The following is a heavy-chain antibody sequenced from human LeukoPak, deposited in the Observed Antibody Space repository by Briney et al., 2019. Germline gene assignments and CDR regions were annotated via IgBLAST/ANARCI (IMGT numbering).Heavy chain of an antibody. V-gene: IGHV4-59*01. Sequence: SEPLSFSCTASVASISSYYWCWIRQPPGRGLEWIGYIYYSGSTNYNPSLKSRVTISVDTSKNQFSLKLSSVTAADTAVYYCARSLLRYFDWSLGYWGQGTLVTVSS. CDR2: IYYSGST. D-gene: IGHD3-9*01. CDR3: ARSLLRYFDWSLGY. CDR1: VASISSYY. J-gene: IGHJ4*02.